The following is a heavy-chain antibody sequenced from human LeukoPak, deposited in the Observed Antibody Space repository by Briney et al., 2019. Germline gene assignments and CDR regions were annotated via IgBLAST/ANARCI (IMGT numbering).Heavy chain of an antibody. D-gene: IGHD3-3*01. V-gene: IGHV4-4*09. Sequence: SETLSLTCTVSGGSISSDYWSWIRQPPGKGLEWIGYIYTSGSTNYNPSLKSRVTISVDTSKNQFSLKLSSVIAADTAVYYCARSYDFWSGYYGYWGQGTLVTVSS. CDR1: GGSISSDY. CDR2: IYTSGST. J-gene: IGHJ4*02. CDR3: ARSYDFWSGYYGY.